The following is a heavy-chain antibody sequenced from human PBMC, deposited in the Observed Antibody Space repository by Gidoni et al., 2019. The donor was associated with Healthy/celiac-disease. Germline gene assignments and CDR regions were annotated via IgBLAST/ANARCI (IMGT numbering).Heavy chain of an antibody. Sequence: QLQLQESGPGLVKPSETLSLTCTVSGGSISSSSYYWCWIRQPPGQGLEWIGSIYYSGSTYYNPSLKSRVTISVDTSKNQFSLKLSSVTAADTAVYYCARQGLGYDILTGYQYYYGMDVWGQGTTVTVSS. J-gene: IGHJ6*02. CDR3: ARQGLGYDILTGYQYYYGMDV. D-gene: IGHD3-9*01. CDR1: GGSISSSSYY. CDR2: IYYSGST. V-gene: IGHV4-39*01.